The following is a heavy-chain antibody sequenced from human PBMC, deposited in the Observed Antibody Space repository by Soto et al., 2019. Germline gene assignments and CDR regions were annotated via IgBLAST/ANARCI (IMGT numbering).Heavy chain of an antibody. CDR3: VSGTSFYDVLTSYYVDRWFDP. Sequence: SETLSLTCSVSGDSTTSDAYYWGWIRQPPGKGLEWFGSIYYSGYTYYNPSLKSRVTISVDRSRNQFSLNLRSVTAADTAVYYCVSGTSFYDVLTSYYVDRWFDPWGQGTLVTVSS. D-gene: IGHD3-9*01. V-gene: IGHV4-39*01. J-gene: IGHJ5*02. CDR1: GDSTTSDAYY. CDR2: IYYSGYT.